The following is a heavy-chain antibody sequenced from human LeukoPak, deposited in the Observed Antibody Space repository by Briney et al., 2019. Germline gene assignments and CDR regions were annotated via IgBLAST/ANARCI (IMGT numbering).Heavy chain of an antibody. D-gene: IGHD3-22*01. Sequence: GASVKVSCKASGYTFTSYDINWVRQATGQGLEWMGWMNPNSGNTGYAQKFQGRVTMTRNTSISTAYMELSSLRSEDTAVYYCASLGYDSSGYYYFDYWGQGTLVTVSS. CDR3: ASLGYDSSGYYYFDY. J-gene: IGHJ4*02. CDR2: MNPNSGNT. CDR1: GYTFTSYD. V-gene: IGHV1-8*01.